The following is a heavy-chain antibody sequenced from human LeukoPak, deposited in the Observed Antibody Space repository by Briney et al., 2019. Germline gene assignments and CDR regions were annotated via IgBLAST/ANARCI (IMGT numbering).Heavy chain of an antibody. CDR1: GFTFSSYW. D-gene: IGHD1-7*01. CDR3: ARDTWNYALFYYYYYMDV. Sequence: GGSLRLSCAASGFTFSSYWMSWVRQAPGKGLEWVANIKQDGSEKYYVDSVKGRFTISRDNAKNSLCLQMNSLRAEDTAVYYCARDTWNYALFYYYYYMDVWGKGTTVTVSS. V-gene: IGHV3-7*01. J-gene: IGHJ6*03. CDR2: IKQDGSEK.